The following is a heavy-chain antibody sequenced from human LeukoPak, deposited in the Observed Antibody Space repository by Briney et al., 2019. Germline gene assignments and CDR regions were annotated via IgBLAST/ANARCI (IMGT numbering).Heavy chain of an antibody. D-gene: IGHD6-13*01. V-gene: IGHV4-59*01. CDR2: IYYSGTT. CDR3: ARGVYIAAAQYGY. J-gene: IGHJ4*02. Sequence: SETLSLTCTVSGGSISNYYWSWIRQPPGKGLEWIGYIYYSGTTNYNPSLKSRVTISVDTSKTQFSLKLNSVTAADTAVYYCARGVYIAAAQYGYWGQGTLVTVSS. CDR1: GGSISNYY.